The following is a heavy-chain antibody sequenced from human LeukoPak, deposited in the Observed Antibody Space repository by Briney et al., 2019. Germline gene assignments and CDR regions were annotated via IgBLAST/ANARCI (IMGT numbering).Heavy chain of an antibody. D-gene: IGHD3-9*01. J-gene: IGHJ4*02. CDR3: TNQPILAGSIDS. Sequence: PGGSLRLSCATSGFTFNTYAMNWVRRAPGKGLEWVSTINDAGRTTYYADSVKGRFTISRDNSKNTVYLQMNNLRAEDTALYYCTNQPILAGSIDSWGQGTLVTVSS. CDR2: INDAGRTT. V-gene: IGHV3-23*01. CDR1: GFTFNTYA.